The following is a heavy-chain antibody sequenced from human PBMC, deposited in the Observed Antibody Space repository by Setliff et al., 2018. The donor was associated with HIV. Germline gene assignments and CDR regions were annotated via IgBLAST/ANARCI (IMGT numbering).Heavy chain of an antibody. V-gene: IGHV4-59*01. CDR1: GGSISTYY. CDR3: ARGDTHPPPFGAFDI. CDR2: IYYSGST. D-gene: IGHD5-18*01. J-gene: IGHJ3*02. Sequence: SETLSLTCTVSGGSISTYYWSWIRQSPGKGLEWIGYIYYSGSTKYNPSLKSRLTISVDTSKNQFSPKLRSVTAADTAFYYCARGDTHPPPFGAFDIWGLGTLVTV.